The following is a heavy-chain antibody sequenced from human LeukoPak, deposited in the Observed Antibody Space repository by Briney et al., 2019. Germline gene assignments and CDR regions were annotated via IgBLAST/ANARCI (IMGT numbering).Heavy chain of an antibody. V-gene: IGHV4-39*07. CDR1: GDSITGYY. D-gene: IGHD6-13*01. CDR2: IYYTGNT. CDR3: ARGVVAAVGRTFDF. Sequence: SSETLSLTCSVSGDSITGYYWGWIRQPPGKGLEWIGNIYYTGNTYYNSSLKSRVTISLDTSQNQFSLKLSSLTAADTAVYYCARGVVAAVGRTFDFWGQGTLVTVSS. J-gene: IGHJ4*02.